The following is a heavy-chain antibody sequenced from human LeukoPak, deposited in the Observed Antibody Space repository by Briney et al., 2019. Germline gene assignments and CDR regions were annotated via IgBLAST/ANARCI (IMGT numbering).Heavy chain of an antibody. CDR2: IYYSGST. V-gene: IGHV4-31*03. J-gene: IGHJ4*02. CDR3: ARGAYDLFFDY. D-gene: IGHD5-12*01. Sequence: RSETLSLTFTVSGGSISSGGYYWSWIRQHPGKGLEWIGYIYYSGSTYYNPSLKSRVTISVDTSKNQFSLKLSSVTAADTAVYYCARGAYDLFFDYWGQGTLVTVSS. CDR1: GGSISSGGYY.